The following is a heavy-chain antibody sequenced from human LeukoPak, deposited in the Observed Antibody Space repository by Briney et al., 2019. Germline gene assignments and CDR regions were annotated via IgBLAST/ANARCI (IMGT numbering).Heavy chain of an antibody. CDR2: INPNTGVT. D-gene: IGHD4-17*01. CDR1: GYTFTVYY. CDR3: ARGLYGDYDFDY. V-gene: IGHV1-2*02. J-gene: IGHJ4*02. Sequence: ASVTVSFKASGYTFTVYYMHWVRQAPGQGLQWMGWINPNTGVTNYAQKFQGRVTMTRHTSISTAYMELSRLRSDDTAVYYCARGLYGDYDFDYWGQGTLVTVSS.